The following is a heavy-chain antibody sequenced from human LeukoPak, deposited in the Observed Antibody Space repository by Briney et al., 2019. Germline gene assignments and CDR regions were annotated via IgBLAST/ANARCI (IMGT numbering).Heavy chain of an antibody. J-gene: IGHJ5*02. CDR2: IIPIFGTA. Sequence: SXXVSCKASGGTFSSYAISWVRQAPGQGLEWMGGIIPIFGTANYAQKFQGRVTNTAEESKRTAYMELSSLRSEDTAVYYCARAGEEYQLQAANWFDPWGQGTLVTVSS. CDR3: ARAGEEYQLQAANWFDP. CDR1: GGTFSSYA. D-gene: IGHD2-2*01. V-gene: IGHV1-69*01.